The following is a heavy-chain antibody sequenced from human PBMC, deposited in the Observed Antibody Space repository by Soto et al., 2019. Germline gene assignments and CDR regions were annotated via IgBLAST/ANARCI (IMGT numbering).Heavy chain of an antibody. CDR1: GFTFSSYS. CDR3: ARDSQLVPHFDY. D-gene: IGHD6-6*01. Sequence: KPVGSLRLSCAASGFTFSSYSMNWVRQAPGKGLEWVSSISNSSSYIYYADSVKGRFTISRDNAKNSLYLQMNSLRAEDTAVYYCARDSQLVPHFDYWGQGTLVTVSS. CDR2: ISNSSSYI. J-gene: IGHJ4*02. V-gene: IGHV3-21*01.